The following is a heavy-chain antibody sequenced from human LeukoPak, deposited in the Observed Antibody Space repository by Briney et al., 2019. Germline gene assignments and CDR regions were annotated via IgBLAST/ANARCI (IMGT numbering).Heavy chain of an antibody. CDR1: GFTFSSNY. Sequence: PGGSLRLSCAASGFTFSSNYMTWVRQAPGKGLEWLSVMYSGGNTYYAASVEGRFTISRDNSKNTVYLRMNSLRAEDTAVYFCARGGPGVFAYWGQGTLVTVSS. CDR3: ARGGPGVFAY. CDR2: MYSGGNT. J-gene: IGHJ4*02. D-gene: IGHD3-10*01. V-gene: IGHV3-53*01.